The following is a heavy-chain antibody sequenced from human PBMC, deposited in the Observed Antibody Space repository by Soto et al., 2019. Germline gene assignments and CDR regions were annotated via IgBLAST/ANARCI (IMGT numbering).Heavy chain of an antibody. Sequence: QVQLVESGGGVVQPGRSLRLSCAASGFTFSSYGMHWVRQAPGKGLEGVAVIWYDGSNKYYADSVKGRFTISRDNSKNTLYLQMNSLRAEDTAVYYCARPNSPYSSSCPRCEVSGGLNFDYWGQGTLVTVSS. D-gene: IGHD6-13*01. CDR2: IWYDGSNK. CDR3: ARPNSPYSSSCPRCEVSGGLNFDY. V-gene: IGHV3-33*01. CDR1: GFTFSSYG. J-gene: IGHJ4*02.